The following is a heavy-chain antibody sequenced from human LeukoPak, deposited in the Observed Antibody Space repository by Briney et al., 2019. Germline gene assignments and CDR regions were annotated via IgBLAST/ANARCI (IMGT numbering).Heavy chain of an antibody. V-gene: IGHV4-30-4*01. J-gene: IGHJ4*02. CDR2: IYYSGST. CDR1: GGSISSGDYY. D-gene: IGHD4-23*01. CDR3: AGASTVVTQLDY. Sequence: SQTLSLTCTVSGGSISSGDYYWSWIRQPPGKGLEWIGYIYYSGSTYYNPSLKSRVTISVDTSKNQFSLKLSSVTAADTAVYYCAGASTVVTQLDYWVQGTLVTVSS.